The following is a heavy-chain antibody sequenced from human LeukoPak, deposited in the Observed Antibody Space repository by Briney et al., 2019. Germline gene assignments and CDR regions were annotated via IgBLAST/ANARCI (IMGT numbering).Heavy chain of an antibody. J-gene: IGHJ4*02. CDR2: IKQDGSEK. V-gene: IGHV3-7*01. D-gene: IGHD2-15*01. CDR3: ATDVVRDISSLYY. Sequence: GGSLRLSCVASGLTFSTYWMTWVRQAPGKGLEWVANIKQDGSEKYYVDSVKGRFTISRDNAKNSLYLQMNSLRVEDTAVYYCATDVVRDISSLYYWGQGALVTVSS. CDR1: GLTFSTYW.